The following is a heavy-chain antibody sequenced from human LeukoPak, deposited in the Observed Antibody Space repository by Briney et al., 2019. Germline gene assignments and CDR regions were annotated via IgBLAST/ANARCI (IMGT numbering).Heavy chain of an antibody. J-gene: IGHJ4*02. CDR1: GFTFRNYY. CDR3: TTITVAAAFDY. D-gene: IGHD6-19*01. CDR2: SSASGDTI. Sequence: GGSLRLSCGASGFTFRNYYMTWIRQARQKGLECVSYSSASGDTIYYGDSVRGRFTISRDNAKNSLYLDMNTLKAEDTAVYYCTTITVAAAFDYWGQGTLVTVSS. V-gene: IGHV3-11*04.